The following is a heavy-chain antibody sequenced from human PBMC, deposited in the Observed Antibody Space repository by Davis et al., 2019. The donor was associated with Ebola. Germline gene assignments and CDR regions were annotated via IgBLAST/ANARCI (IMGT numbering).Heavy chain of an antibody. CDR2: IYYSGST. V-gene: IGHV4-30-4*01. Sequence: MPSETLSLTCTVSGGSISSGDYFWSWIRQPPGKGLEWIGYIYYSGSTYYNPSLKSRVTISVDTSKNQFSLKLSSVTAADTAVYYCASDYSGSLGDYWGQGTLVTVSS. CDR3: ASDYSGSLGDY. D-gene: IGHD1-26*01. CDR1: GGSISSGDYF. J-gene: IGHJ4*02.